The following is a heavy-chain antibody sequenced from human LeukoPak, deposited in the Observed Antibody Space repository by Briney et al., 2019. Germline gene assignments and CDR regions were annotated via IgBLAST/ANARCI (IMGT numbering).Heavy chain of an antibody. J-gene: IGHJ4*02. D-gene: IGHD6-19*01. CDR1: GFTFDDYG. V-gene: IGHV3-20*04. CDR2: INWNGGST. Sequence: EGSLRLSCAASGFTFDDYGLSWVRQAPGKGLEWVSTINWNGGSTGYADSVKGRFTISRDNAKNSLYLQMNSLRAEDTALYYCARVSDISVAAYFDYWGQGTLVTVSS. CDR3: ARVSDISVAAYFDY.